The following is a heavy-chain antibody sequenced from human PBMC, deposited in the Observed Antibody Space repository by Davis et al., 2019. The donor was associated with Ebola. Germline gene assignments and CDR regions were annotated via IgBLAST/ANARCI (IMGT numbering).Heavy chain of an antibody. J-gene: IGHJ3*02. CDR3: ANYVQRGAFDI. CDR2: IWYDGSRK. Sequence: GESLKISCAASGFNFRSYGMHWVRQAPDKGLEWVAAIWYDGSRKYYGDSVKGRFTISRDNSKSTLYLQMNTLRAEDTAVYYCANYVQRGAFDIWGQGTMVSVSS. CDR1: GFNFRSYG. V-gene: IGHV3-33*06. D-gene: IGHD1-1*01.